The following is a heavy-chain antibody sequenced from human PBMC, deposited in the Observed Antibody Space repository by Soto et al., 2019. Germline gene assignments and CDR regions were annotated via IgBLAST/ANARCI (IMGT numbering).Heavy chain of an antibody. CDR2: INHSGST. D-gene: IGHD3-9*01. V-gene: IGHV4-34*01. J-gene: IGHJ5*02. Sequence: LSLTCAVYGGSFSGYYWSWIRQPPGKGLEWIGEINHSGSTNYNPSLKSRVTISVDTSKNQFSLKLSSVTAADTAVYYCASGGILTGYKNWFDPWGQGTLVTVSS. CDR1: GGSFSGYY. CDR3: ASGGILTGYKNWFDP.